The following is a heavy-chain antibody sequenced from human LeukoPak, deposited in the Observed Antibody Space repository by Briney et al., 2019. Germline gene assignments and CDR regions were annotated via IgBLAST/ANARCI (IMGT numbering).Heavy chain of an antibody. CDR1: GGSFSGYY. D-gene: IGHD2-2*01. Sequence: PSETLSLTCAVYGGSFSGYYWSWIRQPPVKGLEWIGEINHSGSTNYNPSLKSRVTISVATSKNQFSLKLSSVTAADTAVYYCASLTEDCSSTSCYDYWGQGTLVTVSS. CDR2: INHSGST. CDR3: ASLTEDCSSTSCYDY. V-gene: IGHV4-34*01. J-gene: IGHJ4*02.